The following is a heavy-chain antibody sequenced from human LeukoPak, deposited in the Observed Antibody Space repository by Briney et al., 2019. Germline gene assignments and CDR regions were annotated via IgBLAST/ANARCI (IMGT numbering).Heavy chain of an antibody. J-gene: IGHJ4*02. CDR1: GFTFSNYW. D-gene: IGHD2/OR15-2a*01. CDR3: ARDPNIPRY. Sequence: PGGSLRLSCAAPGFTFSNYWMHWVRQAPGKGLVWVSRINLEGSTTEYADSVKGRFTISRDNAKNTLYLQMNSLRAEDTAVYYCARDPNIPRYWGQGTLVTVSS. V-gene: IGHV3-74*01. CDR2: INLEGSTT.